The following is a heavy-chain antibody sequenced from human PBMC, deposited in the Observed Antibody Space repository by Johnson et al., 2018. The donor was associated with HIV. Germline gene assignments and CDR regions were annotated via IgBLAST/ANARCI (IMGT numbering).Heavy chain of an antibody. CDR1: GFTFDDYA. D-gene: IGHD4-17*01. Sequence: VQLVESGGGLVQPGRSLRLSCVVSGFTFDDYAMHWVRQVPGEGLEWVSGINWSSGSIGYADSVKGRFTISRDNAKNSLYLQMNSLRAEDTAVYYCGELPGFGDYDDGALDIWGQGTMVTVSS. CDR3: GELPGFGDYDDGALDI. J-gene: IGHJ3*02. CDR2: INWSSGSI. V-gene: IGHV3-9*01.